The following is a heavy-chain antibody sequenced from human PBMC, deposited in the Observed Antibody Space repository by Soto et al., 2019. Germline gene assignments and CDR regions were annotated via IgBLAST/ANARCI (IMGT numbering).Heavy chain of an antibody. J-gene: IGHJ4*02. CDR3: AKGGREYSYGSDLEY. CDR2: ISYDGSNK. V-gene: IGHV3-30*18. CDR1: GFTFSSYG. D-gene: IGHD5-18*01. Sequence: GGSLRLSCAASGFTFSSYGMHWVRQAPGKGLEWVAVISYDGSNKYYADSVKGRFTISRDNSKNTLYLQMNSLRAEDTAVYYCAKGGREYSYGSDLEYWGQGTLVTVSS.